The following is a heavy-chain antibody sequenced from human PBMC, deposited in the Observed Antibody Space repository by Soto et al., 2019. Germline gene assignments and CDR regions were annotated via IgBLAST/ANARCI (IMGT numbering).Heavy chain of an antibody. V-gene: IGHV3-11*01. CDR1: GFNFSDFY. D-gene: IGHD3-10*01. J-gene: IGHJ5*02. CDR2: ISTSGTTI. CDR3: ARDSLVRGEGGFDP. Sequence: QVQLVESGGGLVKPGGSLRLSCAASGFNFSDFYMSWIRQAPGKGLEWVSYISTSGTTIYQADSVKGRFTISRDNAKNALYLQMNSLRAEDTAVYYCARDSLVRGEGGFDPWGQGTLGTVSS.